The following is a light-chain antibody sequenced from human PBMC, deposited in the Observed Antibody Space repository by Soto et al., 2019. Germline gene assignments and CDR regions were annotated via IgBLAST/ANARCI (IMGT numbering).Light chain of an antibody. Sequence: QSVLTQPPSASGTPGQSATISCSGNSSNIGNNPVNWYQQLPGTAPKFLIYSSNQRPSGVPYRISGSKSGASASLAITGLQSDDEADYYCGTWDDSLKSYMFGGGTKLTVL. V-gene: IGLV1-44*01. CDR2: SSN. CDR3: GTWDDSLKSYM. J-gene: IGLJ3*02. CDR1: SSNIGNNP.